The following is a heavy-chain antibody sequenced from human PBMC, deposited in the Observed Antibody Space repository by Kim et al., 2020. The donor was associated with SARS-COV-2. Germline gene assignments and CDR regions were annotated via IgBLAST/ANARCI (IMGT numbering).Heavy chain of an antibody. CDR1: GFTFSAYA. D-gene: IGHD2-8*01. CDR2: SDGNGGGT. J-gene: IGHJ4*02. Sequence: GGSLRLSCAASGFTFSAYAMSWVRQAPGKGLEWVSVSDGNGGGTYYADSVRGRFTISRDNSKTTLYLQMNSLRADDTAVYYCAKNPNVWSPCYFDYWGQGAQVTVSS. V-gene: IGHV3-23*01. CDR3: AKNPNVWSPCYFDY.